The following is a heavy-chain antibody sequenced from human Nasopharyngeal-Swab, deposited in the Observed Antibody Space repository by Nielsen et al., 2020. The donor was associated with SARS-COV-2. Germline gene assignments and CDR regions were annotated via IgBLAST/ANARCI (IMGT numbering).Heavy chain of an antibody. J-gene: IGHJ4*02. CDR3: ARDPGFGYYYDSSGYYDY. CDR2: ISSSSNYI. V-gene: IGHV3-21*01. CDR1: GFTFNMYS. D-gene: IGHD3-22*01. Sequence: GESLKISCVTSGFTFNMYSMHWVRQAPGKGLEWVSSISSSSNYIYYGDSAKGRFTISRDNAKNSLYLQMNSLRAEDTAVYYCARDPGFGYYYDSSGYYDYWGQGTLVTVSS.